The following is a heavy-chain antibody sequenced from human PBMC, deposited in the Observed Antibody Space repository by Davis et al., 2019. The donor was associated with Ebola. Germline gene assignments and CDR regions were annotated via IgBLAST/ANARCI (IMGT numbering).Heavy chain of an antibody. J-gene: IGHJ4*02. Sequence: PSETLSLTCTVSGGSISSYYWSWIRQPPGKGLEWIGYIYYSGSTNYNPSLKSRVTISVDTSKNQFSLKLSSVTAADTAVYYCARVGAVAGPHFDYWGQGTLVTVSS. CDR2: IYYSGST. CDR3: ARVGAVAGPHFDY. D-gene: IGHD6-19*01. CDR1: GGSISSYY. V-gene: IGHV4-59*01.